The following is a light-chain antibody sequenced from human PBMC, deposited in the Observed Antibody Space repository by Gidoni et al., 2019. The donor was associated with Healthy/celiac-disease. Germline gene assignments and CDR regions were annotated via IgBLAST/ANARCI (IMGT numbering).Light chain of an antibody. Sequence: DIVSTQSTGTLSLSPGERATLSCRASQSVSRSYLAWYQQKPGQAPRLLIYGASSRATGIPDRFSGSWSGTDFTLTISRLEPEDFAVYYCQQYGSSLITFGGGTKVEIK. CDR2: GAS. CDR3: QQYGSSLIT. V-gene: IGKV3-20*01. CDR1: QSVSRSY. J-gene: IGKJ4*01.